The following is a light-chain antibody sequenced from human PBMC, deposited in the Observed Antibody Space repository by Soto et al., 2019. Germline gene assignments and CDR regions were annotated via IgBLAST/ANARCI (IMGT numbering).Light chain of an antibody. CDR2: DVT. J-gene: IGLJ2*01. Sequence: QSALTQPRSVSGSPGQSVAISCTGTSSEVGAYNFFSWYLQHPGKAPKRMIYDVTKRPSGVPDRFSGSKSGNTASLTISGIQAEDESGYYCCSYAGGHTLVFGGGTKLTVL. CDR3: CSYAGGHTLV. V-gene: IGLV2-11*01. CDR1: SSEVGAYNF.